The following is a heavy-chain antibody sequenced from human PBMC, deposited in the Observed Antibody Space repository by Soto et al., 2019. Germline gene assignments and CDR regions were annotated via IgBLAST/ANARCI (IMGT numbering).Heavy chain of an antibody. CDR1: GGSISTAYYY. V-gene: IGHV4-31*03. CDR2: IYYIGDT. Sequence: QVQLQESGPGLVKPSQTLSLTCTVSGGSISTAYYYWSWIRQHPGKGLEWIGYIYYIGDTNYNPYLKSRVSMSVDTSKNQFSLRLNSVTAADTAVYYCASLTKDLDSWGPGTLVTVSS. CDR3: ASLTKDLDS. D-gene: IGHD3-9*01. J-gene: IGHJ4*02.